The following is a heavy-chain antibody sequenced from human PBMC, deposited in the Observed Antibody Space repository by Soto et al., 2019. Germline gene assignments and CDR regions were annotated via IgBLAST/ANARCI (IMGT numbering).Heavy chain of an antibody. CDR3: ARVMFDYGHYFCYFDY. CDR2: ISAYNGNT. Sequence: QVQLVQSGAEVKKPGASVKVSCKASGYTVTSYGISWGRQAPVQGLEWMGWISAYNGNTNYAQKLQGRVTMTTDTSTRTAYMELRSLRSDDTAVYYCARVMFDYGHYFCYFDYWGQGTLVPVSS. J-gene: IGHJ4*02. D-gene: IGHD4-17*01. V-gene: IGHV1-18*01. CDR1: GYTVTSYG.